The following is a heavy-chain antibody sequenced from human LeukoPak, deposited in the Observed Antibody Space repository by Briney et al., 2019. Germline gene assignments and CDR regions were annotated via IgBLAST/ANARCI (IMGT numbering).Heavy chain of an antibody. J-gene: IGHJ4*02. D-gene: IGHD1-26*01. CDR2: INHSGST. CDR1: GGSFSGYY. Sequence: PSETLSLTCAVYGGSFSGYYWSWIRQPPGKGLEWIGEINHSGSTNYNPSLKSRVTISVDTSKNQFSLKLSSVTAADTAVYYCAREVSFRHYYFDYWGQGTLVTVSS. V-gene: IGHV4-34*01. CDR3: AREVSFRHYYFDY.